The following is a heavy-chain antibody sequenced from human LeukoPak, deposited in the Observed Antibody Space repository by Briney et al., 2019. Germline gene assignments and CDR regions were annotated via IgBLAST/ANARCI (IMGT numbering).Heavy chain of an antibody. D-gene: IGHD6-13*01. J-gene: IGHJ4*02. Sequence: GGSLRLSCAASGFSFNSYAIHWARQAPGKGLEWVAVISNDGANKYYADSVKGRFAISRDNAKNTLYLQMNSLRAEDTAVYYCARDLIAAAGDGYWGQGTLVTVSS. CDR2: ISNDGANK. CDR1: GFSFNSYA. V-gene: IGHV3-30*09. CDR3: ARDLIAAAGDGY.